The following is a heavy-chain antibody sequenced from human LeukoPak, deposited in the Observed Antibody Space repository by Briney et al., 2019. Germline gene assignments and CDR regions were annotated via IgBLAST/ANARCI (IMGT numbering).Heavy chain of an antibody. CDR1: GFTFSSYW. CDR3: ARGQTTVTN. J-gene: IGHJ4*02. Sequence: GGSLRLSCAASGFTFSSYWMSWVRQAPGKGLEWVANIKQDGSEKYYVDPVKGRFTISRDNAKNSLYLQMNSLRAEDTAVYFCARGQTTVTNWGQGTLSPSPQ. D-gene: IGHD4-17*01. V-gene: IGHV3-7*03. CDR2: IKQDGSEK.